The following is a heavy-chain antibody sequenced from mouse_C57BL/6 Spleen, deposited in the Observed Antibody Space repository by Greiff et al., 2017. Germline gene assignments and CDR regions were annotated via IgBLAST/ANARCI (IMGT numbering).Heavy chain of an antibody. J-gene: IGHJ4*01. Sequence: EVQLVESGGGLVKPGGSLKLSCAASGFTFRDYGMHWVRQAPEKGLEWVAYISSGSSTIYYADTVKGRFTISRDNAKNTLFLQMTSLRAEDTAMYYCAGRGLLRDFYYAMDDWGQGTSVTVSS. D-gene: IGHD1-1*01. CDR3: AGRGLLRDFYYAMDD. CDR2: ISSGSSTI. V-gene: IGHV5-17*01. CDR1: GFTFRDYG.